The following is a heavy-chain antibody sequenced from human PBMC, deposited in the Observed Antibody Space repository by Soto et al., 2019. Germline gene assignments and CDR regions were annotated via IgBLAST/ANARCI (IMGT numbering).Heavy chain of an antibody. CDR1: GGTFSSYA. J-gene: IGHJ6*02. CDR2: IIPIFGTA. CDR3: ARPSPLRFLEWSPRPEDYYYGMDV. Sequence: SVKVSCKASGGTFSSYAISWVRQAPGQGLEWMGGIIPIFGTANYAQKFQGRVAITADESTSTAYMELSSLRSEDTAVYYCARPSPLRFLEWSPRPEDYYYGMDVWGQGTTVTVSS. D-gene: IGHD3-3*01. V-gene: IGHV1-69*13.